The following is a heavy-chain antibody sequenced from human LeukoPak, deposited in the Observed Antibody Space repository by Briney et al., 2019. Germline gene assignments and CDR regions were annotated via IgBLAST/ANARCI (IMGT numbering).Heavy chain of an antibody. V-gene: IGHV4-59*01. J-gene: IGHJ4*02. CDR1: GGSISSYY. CDR3: ARDSGYALDY. D-gene: IGHD5-12*01. Sequence: SETLSLTCTVSGGSISSYYWSWIRQPPGKGLEWIGYIYSSGSANYNPSLKSRVTISLDTSKNQISLRLTSVTAADTAVYYCARDSGYALDYWGQGTLVSVSS. CDR2: IYSSGSA.